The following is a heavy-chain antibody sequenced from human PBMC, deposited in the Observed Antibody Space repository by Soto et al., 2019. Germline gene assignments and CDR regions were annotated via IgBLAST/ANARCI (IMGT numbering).Heavy chain of an antibody. CDR2: IWYDGSNK. D-gene: IGHD6-13*01. CDR3: ARDQIAAAEYYFDY. Sequence: GGSLRLSCAASGFTFSSYGMHWVCQAPGKGLEWVAVIWYDGSNKYYADSVKGRFTISRDNSKNTLYLQMNSLRAEDTAVYYCARDQIAAAEYYFDYWGQGTLVTVSS. J-gene: IGHJ4*02. V-gene: IGHV3-33*01. CDR1: GFTFSSYG.